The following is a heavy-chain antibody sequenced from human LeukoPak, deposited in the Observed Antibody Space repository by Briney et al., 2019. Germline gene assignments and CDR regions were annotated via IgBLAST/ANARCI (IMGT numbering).Heavy chain of an antibody. V-gene: IGHV3-48*02. CDR2: ISTGSSTT. CDR1: EFAFSTYN. D-gene: IGHD4-23*01. J-gene: IGHJ4*02. CDR3: ARVAAGYSVNYFDY. Sequence: GGSLRLFCAASEFAFSTYNMNWVRQAPGKGLEWVSYISTGSSTTYYADSVKGRFTISRDNVENSLYLQMNSLRDEDTAVYYCARVAAGYSVNYFDYWGQGTLVTVSS.